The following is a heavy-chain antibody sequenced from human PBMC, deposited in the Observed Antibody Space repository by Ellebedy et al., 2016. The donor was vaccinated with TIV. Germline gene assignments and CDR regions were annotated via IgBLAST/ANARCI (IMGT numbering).Heavy chain of an antibody. J-gene: IGHJ2*01. Sequence: ASVKVSCXASGYTFTNFGISWVRQAPGQGLEWMGWVNPYNGNTNYAQKFQARVTMTTDTSTSTAYMELRSLRSDDTALYFCARDSDYGGVTNHWYFNLWGRGTLVTVSS. V-gene: IGHV1-18*01. CDR3: ARDSDYGGVTNHWYFNL. D-gene: IGHD4-23*01. CDR1: GYTFTNFG. CDR2: VNPYNGNT.